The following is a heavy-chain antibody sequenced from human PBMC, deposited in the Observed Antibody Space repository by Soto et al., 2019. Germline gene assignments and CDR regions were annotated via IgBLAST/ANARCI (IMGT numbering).Heavy chain of an antibody. J-gene: IGHJ6*02. CDR2: IIPIFGTA. Sequence: VASVKVSCKASGCTYSSYAISWVRQAPGQGLEWMGGIIPIFGTANYAQKFQGRVTITADESTSTAYMELSSLRSEDTAVYYCARAKSPEASYSHYGMDVWGQGSPFTVSS. CDR3: ARAKSPEASYSHYGMDV. V-gene: IGHV1-69*13. CDR1: GCTYSSYA.